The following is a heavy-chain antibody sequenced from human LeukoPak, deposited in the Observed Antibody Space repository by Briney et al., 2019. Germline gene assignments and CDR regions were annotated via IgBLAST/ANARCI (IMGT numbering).Heavy chain of an antibody. CDR3: ARDRYGSGTSPDSFDI. J-gene: IGHJ3*02. CDR2: IWYDGSNK. CDR1: GFTFSSYD. V-gene: IGHV3-33*01. Sequence: GRSLRLSCAASGFTFSSYDMHWVRQAPGKGLEWVAVIWYDGSNKYYADSVKGRFTISRDNSKNTLYLEMNSLRAEDTAVYYCARDRYGSGTSPDSFDIWGQGTMVTVSS. D-gene: IGHD3-10*01.